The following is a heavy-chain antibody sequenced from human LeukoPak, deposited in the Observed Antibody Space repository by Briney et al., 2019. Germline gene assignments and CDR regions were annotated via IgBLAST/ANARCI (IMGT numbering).Heavy chain of an antibody. CDR2: VKKDESEK. J-gene: IGHJ3*02. D-gene: IGHD3-16*01. CDR3: ARIYDYVWGSPYAFDI. V-gene: IGHV3-7*01. Sequence: PGGSLRLSCAASGFTFSNNWMTWVRQAPGKGLEWVASVKKDESEKYYVDSVKGRFTISGDNAKNSLYLQMNSLRVEDTAVYYCARIYDYVWGSPYAFDIWGQGTMVTVSS. CDR1: GFTFSNNW.